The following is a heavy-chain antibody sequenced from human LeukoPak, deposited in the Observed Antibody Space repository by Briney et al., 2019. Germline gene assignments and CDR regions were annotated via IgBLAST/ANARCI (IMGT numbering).Heavy chain of an antibody. D-gene: IGHD6-13*01. V-gene: IGHV1-2*06. Sequence: ASVKLSCKSSGYTFTGYYMHWVRHAPAQGLEWMGRINPHSGGTNYAQKFQDKLTMTRDTSINTAYMGRSRLRSDETAGYYGARDRHGSSSWYLWGKGTLVTVSS. CDR1: GYTFTGYY. CDR2: INPHSGGT. CDR3: ARDRHGSSSWYL. J-gene: IGHJ4*02.